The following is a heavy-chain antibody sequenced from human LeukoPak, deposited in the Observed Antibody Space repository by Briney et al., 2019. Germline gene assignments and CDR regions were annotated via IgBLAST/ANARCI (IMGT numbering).Heavy chain of an antibody. CDR2: IYRSGST. CDR3: ARTTEAHSWQTRYYSYYMDV. CDR1: GGSFSSHY. V-gene: IGHV4-59*11. Sequence: SETLSLTCTVSGGSFSSHYWSWIRQPPGKGLEWSGEIYRSGSTNYNPSLKSRVTISIDKSKYQFSLRLSSVTAADTAVYYCARTTEAHSWQTRYYSYYMDVWGKGTTVTVSS. D-gene: IGHD6-13*01. J-gene: IGHJ6*03.